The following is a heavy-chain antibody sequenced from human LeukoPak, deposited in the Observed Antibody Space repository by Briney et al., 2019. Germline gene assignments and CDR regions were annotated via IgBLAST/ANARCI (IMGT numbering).Heavy chain of an antibody. J-gene: IGHJ4*02. CDR3: ARDPYNLNYIDY. D-gene: IGHD1-1*01. CDR1: GLTVSSNY. Sequence: TGGSLRLSCAASGLTVSSNYMTWVRQAPGKGLEWVSVIYSGGSTYYADSVKGRFTISRDNYKNTVYLQMNSLRVEDTAVYYCARDPYNLNYIDYWGQGTLVTVSS. V-gene: IGHV3-66*02. CDR2: IYSGGST.